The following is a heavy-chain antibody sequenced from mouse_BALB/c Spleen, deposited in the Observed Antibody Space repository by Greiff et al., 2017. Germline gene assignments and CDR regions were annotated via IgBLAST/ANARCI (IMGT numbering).Heavy chain of an antibody. Sequence: EVKLVESGGGLVQPGGSLKLSCAASGFTFSSYTMSWVRQTPEKRLEWVAYISNGGGSTYYPDTVKGRFTISRDNAKNTLYLQMSSLKSEDTAMYYCARHEITTAPAWFAYWGQGTLVTVSA. J-gene: IGHJ3*01. CDR1: GFTFSSYT. V-gene: IGHV5-12-2*01. CDR2: ISNGGGST. D-gene: IGHD1-2*01. CDR3: ARHEITTAPAWFAY.